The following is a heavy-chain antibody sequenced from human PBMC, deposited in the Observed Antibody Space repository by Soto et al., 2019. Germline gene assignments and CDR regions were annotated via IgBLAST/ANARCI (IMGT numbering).Heavy chain of an antibody. D-gene: IGHD6-19*01. CDR3: ARGGFVAGLYNAMDA. Sequence: QVQLVQSGAEVKKAGSSVKVSCKASGGTLNTNAISWVRQAPGQGLEWMGAIIPMFGSPKYAQKFLGRVTITADNPTSTIYMEMITLTSADTAVYSCARGGFVAGLYNAMDAWGQGTTVAVSS. CDR2: IIPMFGSP. J-gene: IGHJ6*02. CDR1: GGTLNTNA. V-gene: IGHV1-69*06.